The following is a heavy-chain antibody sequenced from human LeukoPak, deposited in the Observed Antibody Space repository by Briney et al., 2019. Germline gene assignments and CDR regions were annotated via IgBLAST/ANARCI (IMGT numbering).Heavy chain of an antibody. CDR2: ISGSGDNT. CDR3: ARGGSSWYYDY. D-gene: IGHD6-13*01. CDR1: GFTFSTYA. V-gene: IGHV3-23*01. Sequence: GGSLRLSCAASGFTFSTYAMNWVRQAPGKGLEWVSTISGSGDNTYYADSVKGRFTISRDNSKNTLYLQMNSLRAEDTAVYYCARGGSSWYYDYWGQGTLVTVSS. J-gene: IGHJ4*02.